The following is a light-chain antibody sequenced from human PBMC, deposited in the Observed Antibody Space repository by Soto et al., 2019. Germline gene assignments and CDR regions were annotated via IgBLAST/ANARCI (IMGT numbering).Light chain of an antibody. CDR2: EVN. V-gene: IGLV2-14*01. J-gene: IGLJ1*01. CDR1: NSDIGDWNY. Sequence: QSALTQPASVSGSPGQSITISCTGANSDIGDWNYVSWYQQYPGKAHKVIIYEVNYRPSGVSYRFSGSKSGNTASLTISGLQAEDEADYYCSSFSSGTTLFVFGGGTKLTVL. CDR3: SSFSSGTTLFV.